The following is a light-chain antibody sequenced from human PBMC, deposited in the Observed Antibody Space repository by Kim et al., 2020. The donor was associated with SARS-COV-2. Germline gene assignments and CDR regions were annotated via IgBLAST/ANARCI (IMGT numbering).Light chain of an antibody. CDR3: QAWDSRSYVV. CDR2: QDN. CDR1: KLGDNY. Sequence: SYELTQPPSVSVSQGQTASITCSGDKLGDNYAYWYQQKPGQSPVVVIYQDNKRPSGIPERFSGSNSGNTATLTISGTQAMDEADYYCQAWDSRSYVVFGGGTQLTVL. J-gene: IGLJ2*01. V-gene: IGLV3-1*01.